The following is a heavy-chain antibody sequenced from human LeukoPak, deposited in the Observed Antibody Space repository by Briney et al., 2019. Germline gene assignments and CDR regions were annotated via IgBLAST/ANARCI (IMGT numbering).Heavy chain of an antibody. CDR3: AREAGGMYACDI. CDR1: GFTFSSSW. D-gene: IGHD3-16*01. Sequence: PGGSLRLSCAASGFTFSSSWMHWVRQAPGKGLEWVSIIYSGGTTYYEDSVKGRFANSRDNCKNTLYLQMNSLRAEDTAVYYCAREAGGMYACDIWGQGTMVTVSS. V-gene: IGHV3-66*01. J-gene: IGHJ3*02. CDR2: IYSGGTT.